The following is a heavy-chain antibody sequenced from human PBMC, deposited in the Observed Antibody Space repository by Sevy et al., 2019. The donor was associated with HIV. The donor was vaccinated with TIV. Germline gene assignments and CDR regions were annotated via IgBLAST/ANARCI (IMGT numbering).Heavy chain of an antibody. CDR2: FDRTDIT. Sequence: GGSLRLSCEASGFTLSSYTMNWVRQSPEKGLEWVATFDRTDITHYADSVKGRFIISRDTAKNSLFLQMSSLRDDDTAMYFCVRDERAIASHFDYWGRGTLVTVSS. J-gene: IGHJ4*02. CDR3: VRDERAIASHFDY. D-gene: IGHD2-21*01. V-gene: IGHV3-48*02. CDR1: GFTLSSYT.